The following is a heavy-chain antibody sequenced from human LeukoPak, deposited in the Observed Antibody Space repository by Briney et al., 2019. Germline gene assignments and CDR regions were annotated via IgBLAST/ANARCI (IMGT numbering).Heavy chain of an antibody. Sequence: PSETLSLTCTVSGGSISSGSYYWSWIRQPAGKGLEWIGRIYTSGSTNYNPSLKGRVTISVDTSKNQFSLKLSSVTAADTAVYYCARGGYSYGWNAFDIWGQGTMVTVSS. D-gene: IGHD5-18*01. J-gene: IGHJ3*02. V-gene: IGHV4-61*02. CDR2: IYTSGST. CDR3: ARGGYSYGWNAFDI. CDR1: GGSISSGSYY.